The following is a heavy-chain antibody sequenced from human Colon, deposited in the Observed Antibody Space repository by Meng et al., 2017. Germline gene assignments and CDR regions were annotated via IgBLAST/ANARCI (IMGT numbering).Heavy chain of an antibody. D-gene: IGHD1-14*01. Sequence: HLSDSGPGAVKPSLTLSLTCAVAVFSICSAIWWGCVRQPPGKALEWSGEIFQSGSTNYNPSLKSRVTISVDKSKNPLSLSLSSVTAADTAVYYCAKAAAYNLDIWGQGTLVTVSS. CDR3: AKAAAYNLDI. CDR2: IFQSGST. V-gene: IGHV4-4*02. J-gene: IGHJ4*02. CDR1: VFSICSAIW.